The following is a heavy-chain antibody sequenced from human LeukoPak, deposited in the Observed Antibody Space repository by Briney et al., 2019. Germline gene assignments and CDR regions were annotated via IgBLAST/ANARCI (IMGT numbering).Heavy chain of an antibody. CDR1: GFTFSSYA. CDR2: ISTNGGST. J-gene: IGHJ4*02. V-gene: IGHV3-64*01. D-gene: IGHD2-21*02. Sequence: GGSLRLSCAASGFTFSSYAMHWVRQAPGKGLEYVSAISTNGGSTYHANSVKGRFTISRDNSKNTLYLQMGSLRAEDMAVYYCARDRGAYCGGDCFNYYFDYWGQGTLVTVSS. CDR3: ARDRGAYCGGDCFNYYFDY.